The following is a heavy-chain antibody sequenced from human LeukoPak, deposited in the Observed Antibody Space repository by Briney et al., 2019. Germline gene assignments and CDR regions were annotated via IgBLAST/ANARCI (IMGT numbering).Heavy chain of an antibody. CDR2: IHPNSGGT. J-gene: IGHJ4*02. Sequence: ASVKVSCKASGYTFTDYYMHWVRQAPAQGLEWMGWIHPNSGGTNSAQNFQGRVTMTRDTSITTAYMELSRLKSDDTAVYYCARQFGSGWYFDYWGQGTLVTVSS. CDR3: ARQFGSGWYFDY. V-gene: IGHV1-2*02. CDR1: GYTFTDYY. D-gene: IGHD6-19*01.